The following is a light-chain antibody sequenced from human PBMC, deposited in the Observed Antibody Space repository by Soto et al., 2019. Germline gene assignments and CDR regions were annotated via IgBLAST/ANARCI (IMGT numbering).Light chain of an antibody. CDR3: STWDDSLNAVL. V-gene: IGLV1-44*01. J-gene: IGLJ2*01. Sequence: QSVLTQPPSASGTPGQRVSMSCSGSSSNIGSNTVNWYQQFPGTAPKLLFYYNNQRPSGVTDRFSGSKSGNSASLAISGLQSEDEADYYCSTWDDSLNAVLFGGGTKLTVL. CDR2: YNN. CDR1: SSNIGSNT.